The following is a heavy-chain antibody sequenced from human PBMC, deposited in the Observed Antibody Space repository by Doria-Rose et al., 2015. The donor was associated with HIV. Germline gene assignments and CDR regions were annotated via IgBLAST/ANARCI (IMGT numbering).Heavy chain of an antibody. CDR1: GVSLSSPGMG. CDR2: NFSDDER. Sequence: SGPVLVKPTETLTLTCTVSGVSLSSPGMGVSWIRQPPGKALEWLANNFSDDERSYTTSLKSRLTIFRGTSKSQVVLTMTDMDPVDTTTYYCARIKSSRWYHKYYFDFWGQGTLVIVSA. J-gene: IGHJ4*02. D-gene: IGHD6-13*01. V-gene: IGHV2-26*01. CDR3: ARIKSSRWYHKYYFDF.